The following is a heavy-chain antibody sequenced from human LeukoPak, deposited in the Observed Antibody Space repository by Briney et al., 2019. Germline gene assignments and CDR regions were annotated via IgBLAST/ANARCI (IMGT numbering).Heavy chain of an antibody. CDR3: AKDQSSFFGY. Sequence: GGSLRLSCAASGFTFSSYAMNWVRQAPGKGLEWVAVISYDGSNKYYADSVKGRFTISRDNSKNTLYLQMNSLRAEDTAVYYCAKDQSSFFGYWGQGTLVTVSS. J-gene: IGHJ4*02. V-gene: IGHV3-30*18. CDR2: ISYDGSNK. D-gene: IGHD6-6*01. CDR1: GFTFSSYA.